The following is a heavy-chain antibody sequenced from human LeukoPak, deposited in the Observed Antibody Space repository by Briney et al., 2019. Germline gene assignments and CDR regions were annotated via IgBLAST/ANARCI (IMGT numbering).Heavy chain of an antibody. Sequence: PGGSLRLSCAASGFTFSSYSMNWVRQAPGKGLERVSYISSSGSTIYYADSVKGRFSISRDNAKNSLYLQMDGLSGEDTAVYYCARDKVGGSMAGSNFDYWGQGTLVTVSS. J-gene: IGHJ4*02. CDR3: ARDKVGGSMAGSNFDY. CDR2: ISSSGSTI. D-gene: IGHD6-19*01. V-gene: IGHV3-48*04. CDR1: GFTFSSYS.